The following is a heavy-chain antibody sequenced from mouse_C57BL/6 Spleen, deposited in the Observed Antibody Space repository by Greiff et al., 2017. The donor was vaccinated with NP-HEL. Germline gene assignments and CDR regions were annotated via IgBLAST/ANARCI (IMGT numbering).Heavy chain of an antibody. J-gene: IGHJ2*01. V-gene: IGHV3-6*01. D-gene: IGHD4-1*01. Sequence: EVKLVESGPGLVKPSQSLSLTCSVTGYSITSGYYWNWIRQFPGNKLEWMGYISYDGSNNYNPSLKNRISITRDTSKNQFFLKLNSVTTEDTATYYCARAPNWVFDYWGQGTTLTVSS. CDR3: ARAPNWVFDY. CDR2: ISYDGSN. CDR1: GYSITSGYY.